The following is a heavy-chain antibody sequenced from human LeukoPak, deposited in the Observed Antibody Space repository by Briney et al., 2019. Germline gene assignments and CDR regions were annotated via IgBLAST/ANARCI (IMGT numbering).Heavy chain of an antibody. J-gene: IGHJ5*02. V-gene: IGHV3-66*01. Sequence: GGSLRLSCAASGFTASSNYMSWVRQAPEEGLEWVSVIYSGGSTYYADSVKGRFTISRDNYKNTLYLQMNSLRAEDTAVYYCAGRWLGEWSNWFGPWGQGTVVTVSS. CDR1: GFTASSNY. CDR2: IYSGGST. D-gene: IGHD3-10*01. CDR3: AGRWLGEWSNWFGP.